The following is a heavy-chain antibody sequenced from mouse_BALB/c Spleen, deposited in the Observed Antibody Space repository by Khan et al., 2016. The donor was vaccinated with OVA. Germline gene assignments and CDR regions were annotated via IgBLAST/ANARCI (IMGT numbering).Heavy chain of an antibody. J-gene: IGHJ4*01. Sequence: EVELVESGGGLVQPGGSLKLSCAASGFTFSSYTMSWVRQTPDKRLEWVAFISHGGSNAYYPDTVKGRFTSSRDNAKNTLYLQMSSLKSEDMAMYYCARPSTTEYDYGMDYWGQGTSVTVSS. D-gene: IGHD1-1*01. CDR1: GFTFSSYT. V-gene: IGHV5-12-2*01. CDR2: ISHGGSNA. CDR3: ARPSTTEYDYGMDY.